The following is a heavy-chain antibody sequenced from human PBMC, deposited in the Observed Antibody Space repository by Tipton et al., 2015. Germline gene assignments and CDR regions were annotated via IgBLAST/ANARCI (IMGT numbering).Heavy chain of an antibody. Sequence: TLSLTCTVSGGSISSSSYYWGWIRQPPGKGLEWIGSISYSGSTYYNPSLKSRVTISAGSSKTHFSLNLSSVTAADTAVYYCARRCGADCYWGYYFDHWGQGTLVNVSS. D-gene: IGHD2-21*01. CDR2: ISYSGST. V-gene: IGHV4-39*01. CDR1: GGSISSSSYY. CDR3: ARRCGADCYWGYYFDH. J-gene: IGHJ4*02.